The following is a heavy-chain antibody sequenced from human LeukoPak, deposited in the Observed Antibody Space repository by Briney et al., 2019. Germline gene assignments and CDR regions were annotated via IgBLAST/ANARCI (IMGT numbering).Heavy chain of an antibody. CDR1: GYTFTSNG. J-gene: IGHJ5*02. CDR2: MNPNSGNT. Sequence: ASVKVSCKASGYTFTSNGISWVRQATGQGLEWMGWMNPNSGNTGYAQKFQGRVTITRNTSISTAYMELSSLRSEDTAVYYCARGLVGLRKKVVPAATQHNWFDPWGQGTLVTVSS. CDR3: ARGLVGLRKKVVPAATQHNWFDP. V-gene: IGHV1-8*03. D-gene: IGHD2-2*01.